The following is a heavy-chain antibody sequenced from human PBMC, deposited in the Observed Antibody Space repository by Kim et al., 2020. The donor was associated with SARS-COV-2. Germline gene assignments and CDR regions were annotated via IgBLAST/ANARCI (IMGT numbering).Heavy chain of an antibody. CDR2: ITHTGAT. Sequence: SETLSLTCAVYGGSFSDNYWDWVRQAPGKGLEWIGEITHTGATAYNVSLKSRFSISVDTSKNQFSLRVRSVTAADTATYFCVRGARHLGDSRGWFGPEYYYYYMDVWSIGTAVSVSS. D-gene: IGHD6-19*01. J-gene: IGHJ6*03. CDR3: VRGARHLGDSRGWFGPEYYYYYMDV. V-gene: IGHV4-34*01. CDR1: GGSFSDNY.